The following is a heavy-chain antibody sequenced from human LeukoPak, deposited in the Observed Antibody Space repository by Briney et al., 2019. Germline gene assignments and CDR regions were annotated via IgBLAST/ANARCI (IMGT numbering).Heavy chain of an antibody. D-gene: IGHD6-13*01. V-gene: IGHV5-51*01. CDR1: GYGFTSYW. Sequence: GESLQISSYGSGYGFTSYWVGWVRQMPGKGREWMGIIYPGDSDTRYSPSFQDQVTISADKSITTACLQWSSLNASDTAMYYCARRHSSIDYWGQGTLVTVSS. CDR3: ARRHSSIDY. CDR2: IYPGDSDT. J-gene: IGHJ4*02.